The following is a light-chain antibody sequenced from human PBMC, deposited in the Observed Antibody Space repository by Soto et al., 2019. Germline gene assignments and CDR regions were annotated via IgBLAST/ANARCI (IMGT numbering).Light chain of an antibody. J-gene: IGLJ3*02. CDR1: SSDVGGYDY. CDR3: SSYTGSDSVL. CDR2: EVT. V-gene: IGLV2-8*01. Sequence: QSVLTQPPSASGSPGQSVTISCTGTSSDVGGYDYVSWYQQRPGKAPKLMIYEVTKRPSGVPDRFSGSKSGNTASLTVSGLQAEDEADYYCSSYTGSDSVLFGGGTQLTVL.